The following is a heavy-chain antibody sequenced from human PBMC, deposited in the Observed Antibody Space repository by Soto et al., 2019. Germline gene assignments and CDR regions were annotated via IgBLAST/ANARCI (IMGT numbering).Heavy chain of an antibody. D-gene: IGHD3-10*01. V-gene: IGHV1-8*01. J-gene: IGHJ4*02. CDR2: INPNSGNI. CDR3: ARGRASGSYYLLDY. Sequence: ASVKVSCKASGDTFTTNDINWVRQATGHGLEWMGWINPNSGNIGYAQRFQGRVTMTRDTAIRTAYMEVSSLRSDDTAVYYCARGRASGSYYLLDYWGQGTLVTVSS. CDR1: GDTFTTND.